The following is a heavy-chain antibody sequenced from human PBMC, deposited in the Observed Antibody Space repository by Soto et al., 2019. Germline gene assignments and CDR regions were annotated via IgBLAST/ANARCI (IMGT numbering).Heavy chain of an antibody. Sequence: EVQLLESGGGLVQPGGYLRLSCAASGFTFSNFAMTWVRQAPGKGLEWVAAISASGNSPYYAESARGRFTISRDNSQNIVSIHLAGLRAEDTAKYFWARWMRLHVVTPAGDSWGQGTLVTVS. V-gene: IGHV3-23*01. J-gene: IGHJ5*01. D-gene: IGHD3-16*02. CDR3: ARWMRLHVVTPAGDS. CDR2: ISASGNSP. CDR1: GFTFSNFA.